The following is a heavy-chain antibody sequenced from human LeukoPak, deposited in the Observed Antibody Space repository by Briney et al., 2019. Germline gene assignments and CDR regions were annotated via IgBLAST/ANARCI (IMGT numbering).Heavy chain of an antibody. D-gene: IGHD2-2*01. CDR2: INVSGGST. CDR1: GFTFSSYS. CDR3: AKDQYCTSTSCYVGY. J-gene: IGHJ4*02. V-gene: IGHV3-23*01. Sequence: GGSLRLSCAASGFTFSSYSMNWVRQAPGKGLEWVSGINVSGGSTFYADSVRGRFTISRDNSKNTLYLQMNSLRAEDTAVYYCAKDQYCTSTSCYVGYWGQGTPVTVSS.